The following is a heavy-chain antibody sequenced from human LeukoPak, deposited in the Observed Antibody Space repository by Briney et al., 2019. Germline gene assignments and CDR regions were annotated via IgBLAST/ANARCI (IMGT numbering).Heavy chain of an antibody. J-gene: IGHJ6*02. V-gene: IGHV4-30-4*01. CDR2: IYYTGTT. D-gene: IGHD4-17*01. CDR3: ARDSPVTPIYYYGLDV. Sequence: SETLSLTCTVSGGSISSGDYYWSWIRQPPGKGLEWIGDIYYTGTTYYNPSLKSRVSMSVDRSKSQFSLRLSSVAAADTAVYYCARDSPVTPIYYYGLDVWAKGPRSPSP. CDR1: GGSISSGDYY.